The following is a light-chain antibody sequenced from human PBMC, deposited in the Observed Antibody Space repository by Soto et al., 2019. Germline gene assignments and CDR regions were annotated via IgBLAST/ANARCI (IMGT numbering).Light chain of an antibody. CDR2: EVS. V-gene: IGLV2-14*01. Sequence: QSALTQPASVSGSPGQSITISCTGTSSDVGGYNFVSWYQQLPGKAPKLMIFEVSNRPSGVSNRFSGSKSGNTASLTISGLQAEDEADYYCSSYTSTNTLGVFGGGTKVTVL. CDR1: SSDVGGYNF. J-gene: IGLJ3*02. CDR3: SSYTSTNTLGV.